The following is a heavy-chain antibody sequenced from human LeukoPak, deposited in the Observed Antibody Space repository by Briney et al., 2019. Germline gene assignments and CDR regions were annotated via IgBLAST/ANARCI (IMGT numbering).Heavy chain of an antibody. J-gene: IGHJ3*02. CDR2: MNPNSGNT. CDR3: ARHSAHSSTNDAFDM. V-gene: IGHV1-8*01. CDR1: GYTFTSCD. D-gene: IGHD6-13*01. Sequence: GASVKVSCKASGYTFTSCDINWVRQATGQGLEWMGWMNPNSGNTGYAQKFQGRVTMTRNTSISTAYMELSSLRSEDTAVYYCARHSAHSSTNDAFDMWGQGTLVIVSS.